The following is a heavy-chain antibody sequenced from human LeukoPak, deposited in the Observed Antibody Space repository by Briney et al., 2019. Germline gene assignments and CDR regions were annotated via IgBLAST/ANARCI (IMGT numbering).Heavy chain of an antibody. Sequence: PGGSLRLSCAASGFIFSNFAMHWVRQAPGKGLEWVALISYDGSHTYYADSMKGRFTISRDNFKNTVSLQMNSLRAEDTALYYCAKDAQRGFDYSNSLEHWGQGSLVTVS. V-gene: IGHV3-30*07. CDR3: AKDAQRGFDYSNSLEH. J-gene: IGHJ4*02. CDR2: ISYDGSHT. CDR1: GFIFSNFA. D-gene: IGHD4-11*01.